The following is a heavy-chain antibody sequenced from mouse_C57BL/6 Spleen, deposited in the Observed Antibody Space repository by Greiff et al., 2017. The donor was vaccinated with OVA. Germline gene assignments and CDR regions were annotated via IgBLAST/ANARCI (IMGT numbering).Heavy chain of an antibody. D-gene: IGHD2-3*01. CDR1: GYTFTSYW. CDR2: IYPGSGST. V-gene: IGHV1-55*01. Sequence: VQLQQSGAELVKPGASVKMSCKASGYTFTSYWITWVKQRPGQGLEWIGDIYPGSGSTNYNEKFKSKATLTVDTSSSTAYMQLSSLTSEDSAVYYCATIYDGYPWFAYWGQGILVTVSA. J-gene: IGHJ3*01. CDR3: ATIYDGYPWFAY.